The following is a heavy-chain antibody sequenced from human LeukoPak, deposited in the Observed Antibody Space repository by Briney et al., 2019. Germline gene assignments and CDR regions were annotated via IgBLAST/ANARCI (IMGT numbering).Heavy chain of an antibody. CDR3: ATSGSYQFDY. J-gene: IGHJ4*02. CDR1: XXXXXXXX. V-gene: IGHV1-24*01. Sequence: VXXSCKVXXXXXXXXXMHWXRXAXGXXLEWMGGFDPEDGETIYAQKFQGRVTMTEDTSTDTAYMELSSLRSEDTAVYYCATSGSYQFDYWGQETLVTVSS. D-gene: IGHD1-26*01. CDR2: FDPEDGET.